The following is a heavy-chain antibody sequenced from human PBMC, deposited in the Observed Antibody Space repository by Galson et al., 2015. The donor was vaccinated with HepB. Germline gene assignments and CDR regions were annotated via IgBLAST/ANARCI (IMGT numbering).Heavy chain of an antibody. CDR1: GGNFDSYA. V-gene: IGHV1-69*10. D-gene: IGHD2-15*01. J-gene: IGHJ4*02. CDR2: IIPILGMT. CDR3: ARDICSGDICDRRRPFDY. Sequence: SVKVSCKASGGNFDSYAVSWVRQAPGQGLEWVGGIIPILGMTSYAQKFQGRVTIIADKSTSAAYMELSSLRSEDTAVYYCARDICSGDICDRRRPFDYWGQGTLVTVSS.